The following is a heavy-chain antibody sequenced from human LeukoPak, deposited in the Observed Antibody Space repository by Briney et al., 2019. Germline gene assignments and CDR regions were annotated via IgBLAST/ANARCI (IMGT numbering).Heavy chain of an antibody. Sequence: GGSLRLSCAASGFTFSSYAMSWVRQAPGKGLEWVSAISGSGGSTYYADSVKGRFTISRDNSKNTLYLQMNSLRAEDTAVYYCANLRYFDWLLPTDYWGQGTLVTVSS. J-gene: IGHJ4*02. D-gene: IGHD3-9*01. CDR1: GFTFSSYA. CDR3: ANLRYFDWLLPTDY. V-gene: IGHV3-23*01. CDR2: ISGSGGST.